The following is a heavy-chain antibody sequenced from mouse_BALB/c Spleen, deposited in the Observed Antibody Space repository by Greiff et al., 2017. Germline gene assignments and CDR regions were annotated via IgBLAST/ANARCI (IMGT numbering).Heavy chain of an antibody. CDR1: GFAFSSYD. CDR3: ARHAATAHYFDY. J-gene: IGHJ2*01. Sequence: EVKLVESGGGLVKPGGSLKLSCAASGFAFSSYDMSWVRQTPEKRLEWVAYISSGGGSTYYPDTVKGRFTISRDNAKNTLYLQMSSLKSEDTAMYYCARHAATAHYFDYWGQGTTLTVSS. CDR2: ISSGGGST. D-gene: IGHD1-2*01. V-gene: IGHV5-12-1*01.